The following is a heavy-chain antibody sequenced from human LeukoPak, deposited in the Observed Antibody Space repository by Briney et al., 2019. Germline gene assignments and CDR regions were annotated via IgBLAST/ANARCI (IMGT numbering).Heavy chain of an antibody. CDR2: IYHSGST. D-gene: IGHD5-24*01. Sequence: SQTLSLTCTVSGGSISSGGYYWSWIRQHPGKGLEWIGYIYHSGSTYYNPPLRSRVIISLDTSQNQFSLKLRSVTAADTAVYYCARDRDGYTSLDYWGQGTLVTVSS. CDR1: GGSISSGGYY. J-gene: IGHJ4*02. CDR3: ARDRDGYTSLDY. V-gene: IGHV4-31*03.